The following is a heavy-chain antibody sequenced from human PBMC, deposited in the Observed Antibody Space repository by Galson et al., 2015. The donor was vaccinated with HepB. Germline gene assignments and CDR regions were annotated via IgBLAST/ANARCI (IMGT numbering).Heavy chain of an antibody. J-gene: IGHJ4*02. Sequence: CKASGYTFTSYYMHWVRQAPGQGLEWMGIINPSGGSTSYAQKFQGRVTMTRDTSTSTVYMELSSLRSEDTAVYYCATAVGATPLDYWGQGTLVTVSS. CDR3: ATAVGATPLDY. CDR2: INPSGGST. V-gene: IGHV1-46*01. D-gene: IGHD1-26*01. CDR1: GYTFTSYY.